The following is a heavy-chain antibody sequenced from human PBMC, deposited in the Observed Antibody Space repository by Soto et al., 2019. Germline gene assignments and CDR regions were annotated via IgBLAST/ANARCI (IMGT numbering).Heavy chain of an antibody. CDR2: VYYDGTT. CDR1: GGSISSGDYW. Sequence: QLQLQESGPGLVKPSETLSLTCTVSGGSISSGDYWWAWIRQLPGKELEWIGIGSVYYDGTTHSKPSLKGRVIISIASSNNQFSLKLNSVTAADTALFYFARQVGGDKWYFDVWGRGTLVTVSS. CDR3: ARQVGGDKWYFDV. V-gene: IGHV4-39*01. J-gene: IGHJ2*01. D-gene: IGHD1-26*01.